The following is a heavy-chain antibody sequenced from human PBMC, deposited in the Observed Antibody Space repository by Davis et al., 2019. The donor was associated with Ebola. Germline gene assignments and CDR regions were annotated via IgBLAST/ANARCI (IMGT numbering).Heavy chain of an antibody. V-gene: IGHV4-34*01. J-gene: IGHJ3*02. CDR3: ARRLITYDSSGYYHDAFDI. D-gene: IGHD3-22*01. CDR1: GGSFSGYY. Sequence: SETLSLTCAVYGGSFSGYYWSWIRQPPGPGLEWIGEINHSGSTNYNPSLKSRVTISVDTSKNQFSLKLSSVTAADTAVYYCARRLITYDSSGYYHDAFDIWGQGTMVTVSS. CDR2: INHSGST.